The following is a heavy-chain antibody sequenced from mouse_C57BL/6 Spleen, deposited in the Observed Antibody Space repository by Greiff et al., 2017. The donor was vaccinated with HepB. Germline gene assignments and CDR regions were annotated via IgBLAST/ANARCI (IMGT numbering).Heavy chain of an antibody. CDR1: GYTFTSYW. CDR3: ARPGYGSSYYAMDY. D-gene: IGHD1-1*01. V-gene: IGHV1-64*01. J-gene: IGHJ4*01. CDR2: IHPNSGST. Sequence: QVQLQQPGAELVKPGASVKLSCKASGYTFTSYWMHWVKQRPGQGLEWIGMIHPNSGSTNYNEKFKSKATLTVDKSSSTAYMQLSSLTSEDSAVYDCARPGYGSSYYAMDYWGQGTSVTVSS.